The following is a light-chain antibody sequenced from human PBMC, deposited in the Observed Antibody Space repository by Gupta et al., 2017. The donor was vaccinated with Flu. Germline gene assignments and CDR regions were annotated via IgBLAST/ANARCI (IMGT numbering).Light chain of an antibody. V-gene: IGLV1-40*01. CDR1: SSNLGP. CDR3: QSYDSGLRTWV. J-gene: IGLJ3*02. Sequence: QLLLTQPPSVSGAPGQRVTISCPGRSSNLGPVHWYQQVPGTAPKLLIQNNDNRPSGVPDRFSGSKSGTSASLAITGLQAEDEADYHCQSYDSGLRTWVFGGGTKLTVL. CDR2: NND.